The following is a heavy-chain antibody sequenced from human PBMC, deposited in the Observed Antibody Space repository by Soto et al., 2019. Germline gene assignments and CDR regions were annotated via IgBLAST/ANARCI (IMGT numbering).Heavy chain of an antibody. Sequence: SETLSPTCAVSGGSISSGGYSRSLIRQPPGKGLEWIGYIYHSGSTYYNPSLKSRVTISVDRSKNQFSLKLSSVTAADTAVYYCAAGGGLPRYYWGQGTLVTVSS. CDR3: AAGGGLPRYY. CDR1: GGSISSGGYS. CDR2: IYHSGST. D-gene: IGHD5-12*01. V-gene: IGHV4-30-2*01. J-gene: IGHJ4*02.